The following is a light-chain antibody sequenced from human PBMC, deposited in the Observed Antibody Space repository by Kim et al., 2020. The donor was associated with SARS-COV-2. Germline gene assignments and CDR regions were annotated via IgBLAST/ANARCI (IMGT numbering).Light chain of an antibody. CDR3: QTWATGIHV. V-gene: IGLV4-69*01. J-gene: IGLJ1*01. CDR2: LNSDGSH. CDR1: SAYNSYA. Sequence: ASVTLTCTLNSAYNSYAIAWHQQRPQKGPRFLMKLNSDGSHTKGDGIPDRFSGSSSGAERYLTISSLQSEDEADYYCQTWATGIHVFGSGTKVTVL.